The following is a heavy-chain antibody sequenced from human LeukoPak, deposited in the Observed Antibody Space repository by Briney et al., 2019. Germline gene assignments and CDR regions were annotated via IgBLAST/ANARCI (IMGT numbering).Heavy chain of an antibody. J-gene: IGHJ4*02. CDR3: ASIAAADHSFDY. CDR1: GGTFSSYA. D-gene: IGHD6-13*01. Sequence: SVKVSCKASGGTFSSYAISWVRQAPGQGLEWTGRIIPILGIAIYAQKFQGRVTITADKSTSTAYMELSSLRSEDTAVYYCASIAAADHSFDYWGQGTLVTVSS. V-gene: IGHV1-69*04. CDR2: IIPILGIA.